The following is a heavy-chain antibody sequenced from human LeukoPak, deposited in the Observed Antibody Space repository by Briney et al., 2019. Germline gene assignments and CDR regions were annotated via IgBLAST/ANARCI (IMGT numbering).Heavy chain of an antibody. D-gene: IGHD5-18*01. Sequence: SVKVSCKASGCTFTSHTISWVRQAPEQGLEWMGRIIPLFGIVNYAQKFQDRVTITADKSTSTDYMEVSSLRSEDAAVYYCARIPSGDVDTAMVMYYHYGMDVWGQGTTVTVSS. CDR3: ARIPSGDVDTAMVMYYHYGMDV. J-gene: IGHJ6*02. CDR2: IIPLFGIV. V-gene: IGHV1-69*02. CDR1: GCTFTSHT.